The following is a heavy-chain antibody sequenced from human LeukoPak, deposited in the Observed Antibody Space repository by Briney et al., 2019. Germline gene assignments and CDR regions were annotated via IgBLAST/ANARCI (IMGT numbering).Heavy chain of an antibody. Sequence: GASVTVSCTASGYTFTSYDNNWVRQPPAQGLERMGLMNPNSGNTGYAQKFQGRVTMTRNTSITTAYMELSSLRSGDTAVYYCARLQGVAGTEWFDPWGQGTLVTVSS. CDR3: ARLQGVAGTEWFDP. D-gene: IGHD6-19*01. CDR1: GYTFTSYD. CDR2: MNPNSGNT. J-gene: IGHJ5*02. V-gene: IGHV1-8*01.